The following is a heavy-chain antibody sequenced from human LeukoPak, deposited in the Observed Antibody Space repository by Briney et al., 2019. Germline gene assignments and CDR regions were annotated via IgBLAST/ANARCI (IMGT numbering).Heavy chain of an antibody. CDR3: ANTPIRYFDWFPS. J-gene: IGHJ5*02. D-gene: IGHD3-9*01. CDR2: ISYDGSNK. V-gene: IGHV3-30*18. Sequence: GGSLRLSCAASGFTFSGYGMHWVRQAPGKGLEWVAVISYDGSNKYYADSVKGRLTISRDNSKNTLYLQMNSLRAEDTAVYYCANTPIRYFDWFPSWGQGTLVTVSS. CDR1: GFTFSGYG.